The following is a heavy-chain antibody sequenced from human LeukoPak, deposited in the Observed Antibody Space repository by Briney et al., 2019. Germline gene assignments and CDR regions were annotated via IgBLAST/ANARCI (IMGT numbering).Heavy chain of an antibody. CDR1: GFTFSSYA. V-gene: IGHV3-23*01. CDR2: ISGSGGST. Sequence: GGSLRLSCAASGFTFSSYAMSWVRQAPGKGLERVSAISGSGGSTYYADSVKGRFTISRDNSENTLYLQMNSLRAEDTAVYYCAKVQGDWFDPWGQGTLVTVSS. D-gene: IGHD3-16*01. J-gene: IGHJ5*02. CDR3: AKVQGDWFDP.